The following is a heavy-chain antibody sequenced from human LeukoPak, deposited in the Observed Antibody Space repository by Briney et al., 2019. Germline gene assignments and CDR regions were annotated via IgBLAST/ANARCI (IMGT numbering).Heavy chain of an antibody. Sequence: SETLSLTCAVYGGSFSGNNWSWIRQPPGKGLEWIGKINHSGGTNYNPSLKSRVTISVDTSKNQFSLKLNSMTAADTAVYYCARGHGIEVAPTGWFDSWRQRIPVTVSS. CDR1: GGSFSGNN. V-gene: IGHV4-34*01. D-gene: IGHD2-15*01. CDR3: ARGHGIEVAPTGWFDS. CDR2: INHSGGT. J-gene: IGHJ5*01.